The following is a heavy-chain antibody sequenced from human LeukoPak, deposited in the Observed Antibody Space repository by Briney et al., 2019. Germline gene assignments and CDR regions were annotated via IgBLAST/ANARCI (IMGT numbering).Heavy chain of an antibody. D-gene: IGHD3-16*02. J-gene: IGHJ4*02. CDR1: GFTFSRYS. CDR3: CLGELSAPFDY. Sequence: GGSLRLSCAASGFTFSRYSMNWVRQAPGKGLEWVSSISSSSSYIYYADSVKGRFTISRDNAKNSLYLQMNSLRAEDTAVYHCCLGELSAPFDYWGQGTLVTVSS. V-gene: IGHV3-21*01. CDR2: ISSSSSYI.